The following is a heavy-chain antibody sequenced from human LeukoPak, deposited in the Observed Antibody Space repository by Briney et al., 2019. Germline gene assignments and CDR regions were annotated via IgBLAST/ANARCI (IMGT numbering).Heavy chain of an antibody. J-gene: IGHJ4*02. V-gene: IGHV3-7*01. CDR1: GFSISNYW. Sequence: GGSLRLSCAASGFSISNYWMNWVRQAPGKGLEWLANIKQDGGAAHYADSVKGRFTISRDNAKNSLFLQMNSLRVEDTALYYCARDYAATGSLDYWGQGTLVTVSS. D-gene: IGHD2-15*01. CDR2: IKQDGGAA. CDR3: ARDYAATGSLDY.